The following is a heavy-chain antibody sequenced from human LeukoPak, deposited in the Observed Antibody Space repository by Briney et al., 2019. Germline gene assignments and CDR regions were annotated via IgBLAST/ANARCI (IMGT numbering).Heavy chain of an antibody. J-gene: IGHJ3*02. V-gene: IGHV4-39*01. D-gene: IGHD2-2*02. CDR2: IYYSGST. CDR3: ASPKDIVVVPAAILDDAFDI. Sequence: SETLSLTCTVSGGSISSSSYYWGWIRQPPGKGLEWIGSIYYSGSTYYNPSLKSRVTISVDTSKNQFSLKLSSVTAADTAVYYCASPKDIVVVPAAILDDAFDICGQGTMVTVSS. CDR1: GGSISSSSYY.